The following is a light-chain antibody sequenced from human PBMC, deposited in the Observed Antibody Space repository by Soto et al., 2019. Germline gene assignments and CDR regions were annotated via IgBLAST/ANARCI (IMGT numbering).Light chain of an antibody. V-gene: IGLV6-57*04. J-gene: IGLJ3*02. CDR2: EDN. CDR3: QSYDSSNHWV. Sequence: NFMLTQPHSVSESPGKTVTISCTRSSGSFATNYVQWYQQRPGSAPTTVIYEDNQRPSGVPDRFSGSIDSSSSSASLTISGLTTEDEADYYCQSYDSSNHWVFGGGTKVTVL. CDR1: SGSFATNY.